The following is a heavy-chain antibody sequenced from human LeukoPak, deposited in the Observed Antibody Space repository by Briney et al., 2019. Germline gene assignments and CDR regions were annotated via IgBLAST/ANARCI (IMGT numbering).Heavy chain of an antibody. J-gene: IGHJ6*03. D-gene: IGHD3-10*01. V-gene: IGHV4-34*01. CDR3: ARVAGGRELRYYYYYMDV. CDR1: GGSSSGYS. CDR2: ISHSGST. Sequence: SETLSLTCAIYGGSSSGYSWTWIRQSPGKGLEWLGEISHSGSTNYNPSLKSRVTISVDTSKNQFALKLTSVTAADTAVYFCARVAGGRELRYYYYYMDVWGKGTTVTVSS.